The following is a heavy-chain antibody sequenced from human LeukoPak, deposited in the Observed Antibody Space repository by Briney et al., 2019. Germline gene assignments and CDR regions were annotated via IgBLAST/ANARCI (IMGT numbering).Heavy chain of an antibody. CDR2: ISSSSSYI. V-gene: IGHV3-21*01. D-gene: IGHD3-22*01. Sequence: GGSLRLSCAASGFTFSSYSMNWVRQAPGKGLEWVSSISSSSSYIYYADSVKGRFAISRDNAKNSLYLQMNSLRAEDTAVYYCARDSILNYYDSSGSYYYYYGMDVWGQGTTVTVSS. CDR3: ARDSILNYYDSSGSYYYYYGMDV. J-gene: IGHJ6*02. CDR1: GFTFSSYS.